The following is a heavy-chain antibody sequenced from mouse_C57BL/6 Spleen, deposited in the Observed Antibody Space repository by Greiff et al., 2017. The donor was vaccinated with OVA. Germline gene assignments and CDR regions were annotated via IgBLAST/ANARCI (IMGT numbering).Heavy chain of an antibody. CDR3: ARGTMVTTGMDY. CDR2: IDPSDSYT. J-gene: IGHJ4*01. D-gene: IGHD2-2*01. V-gene: IGHV1-69*01. CDR1: GYTFTSYW. Sequence: VQLQQPGAELVMPGASVKLSCKASGYTFTSYWMHWVKQRPGQGLEWIGEIDPSDSYTNYNQKFKGKSTLTVDKSSSTAYMQLSSLTSEDSAVYYCARGTMVTTGMDYWGQGTSVTVSS.